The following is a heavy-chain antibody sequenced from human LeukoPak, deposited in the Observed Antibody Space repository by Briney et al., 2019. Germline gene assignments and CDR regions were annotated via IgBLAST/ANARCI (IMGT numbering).Heavy chain of an antibody. Sequence: PGRSLRLSCAAPGFTFSSYAMHWVRQAPGKGLEWVAVISYDGSNKYYADSVKGRFTISRDNSKNTLYLQMNSLRAEDTAVYYCAREISGYDDFYFDYWGQGTLVTVSS. D-gene: IGHD5-12*01. J-gene: IGHJ4*02. CDR1: GFTFSSYA. CDR3: AREISGYDDFYFDY. V-gene: IGHV3-30*04. CDR2: ISYDGSNK.